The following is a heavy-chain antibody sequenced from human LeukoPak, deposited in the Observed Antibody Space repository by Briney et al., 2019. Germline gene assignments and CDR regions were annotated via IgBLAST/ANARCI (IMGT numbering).Heavy chain of an antibody. J-gene: IGHJ5*02. CDR2: IYTSGST. CDR1: GGSISSGSYY. CDR3: ARGRVYSSSPNVHEWFDP. Sequence: PSQTLSLTCTVSGGSISSGSYYWSWIRQPAGKGLEWIGRIYTSGSTNYNPSLKSRVTISVDTSKNQFSLKLSSVTAADTAVYYCARGRVYSSSPNVHEWFDPWGQGTLVTVSS. D-gene: IGHD6-6*01. V-gene: IGHV4-61*02.